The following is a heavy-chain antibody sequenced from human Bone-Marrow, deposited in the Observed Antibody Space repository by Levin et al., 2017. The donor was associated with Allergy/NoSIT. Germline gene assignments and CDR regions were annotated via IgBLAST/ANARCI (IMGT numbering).Heavy chain of an antibody. CDR2: IGTAGDT. CDR1: GFTFRTHD. CDR3: ARYNYEYNALDI. D-gene: IGHD5-18*01. V-gene: IGHV3-13*01. Sequence: GESLKISCAASGFTFRTHDMHWVRQGTGKGLEWVSTIGTAGDTYYPDSVRGRFTISRENAKNSLYLRMNGLSAGDTAVYYCARYNYEYNALDIWGQGTMVTVSS. J-gene: IGHJ3*02.